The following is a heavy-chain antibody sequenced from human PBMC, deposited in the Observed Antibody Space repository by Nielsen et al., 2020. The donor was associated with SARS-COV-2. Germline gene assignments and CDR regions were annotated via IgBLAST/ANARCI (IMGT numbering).Heavy chain of an antibody. D-gene: IGHD5-18*01. Sequence: SETLSLTCTVSGGPISDDGYYWTWIRQHPGKGLEWVGYIDYRGKTYYNPSLKSRASMSVDTSKNQFSLMLSSVTAADTAVFYCARESEYRYRWKALDSWGHGTLVTVS. J-gene: IGHJ5*01. CDR2: IDYRGKT. CDR1: GGPISDDGYY. V-gene: IGHV4-31*03. CDR3: ARESEYRYRWKALDS.